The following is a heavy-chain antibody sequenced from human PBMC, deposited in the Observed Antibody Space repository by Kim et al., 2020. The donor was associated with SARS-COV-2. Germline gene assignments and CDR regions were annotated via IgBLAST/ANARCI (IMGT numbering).Heavy chain of an antibody. J-gene: IGHJ4*02. D-gene: IGHD6-19*01. CDR3: AREPLSRLAEFDY. V-gene: IGHV1-18*01. Sequence: YAQKLQGRVTMTTEPSTSTAYMELRSLRSDDTAVYYCAREPLSRLAEFDYWGQGTLVTVSS.